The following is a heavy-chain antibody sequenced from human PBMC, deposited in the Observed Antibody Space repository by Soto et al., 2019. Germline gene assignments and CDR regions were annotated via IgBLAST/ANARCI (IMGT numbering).Heavy chain of an antibody. V-gene: IGHV3-48*02. Sequence: LRLSCAASGFTFSSYSMNWVRQAPGKGLEWVSYISSSSSTIYYADSVKGRFTISRDNAKNSLYLQMNSLRDEDTAVYYCARDPYCGGDCYPWYFDYWGQGTLVTVSS. CDR1: GFTFSSYS. D-gene: IGHD2-21*02. CDR3: ARDPYCGGDCYPWYFDY. CDR2: ISSSSSTI. J-gene: IGHJ4*02.